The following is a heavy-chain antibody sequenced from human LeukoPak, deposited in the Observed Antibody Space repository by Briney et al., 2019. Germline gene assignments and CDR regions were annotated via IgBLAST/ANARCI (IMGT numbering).Heavy chain of an antibody. Sequence: PGGSLRLSCAASGFAFSSYAMSWVRQAPGKGLEWVSAISGSGGSTYYADSVKGRFTISGDNSKNTLYLQMNSLRAEDTAVYYCARDNYYGSGSYSDYWGQGTLVTVSS. CDR3: ARDNYYGSGSYSDY. V-gene: IGHV3-23*01. J-gene: IGHJ4*02. CDR2: ISGSGGST. D-gene: IGHD3-10*01. CDR1: GFAFSSYA.